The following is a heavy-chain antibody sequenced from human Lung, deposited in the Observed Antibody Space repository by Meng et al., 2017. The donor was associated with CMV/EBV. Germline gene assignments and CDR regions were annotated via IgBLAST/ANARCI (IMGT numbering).Heavy chain of an antibody. CDR3: ARDGTLSPYYYYYGMDV. CDR1: GFTFSSYW. J-gene: IGHJ6*02. CDR2: INQDGNEE. V-gene: IGHV3-7*01. Sequence: ESXKISXAASGFTFSSYWMSWVRQAPGKGLEWVANINQDGNEEYYVDSLKGRFTISRDNAKNSLYLQMTSLRAEDTAVYYCARDGTLSPYYYYYGMDVWGQGTTVXVSS.